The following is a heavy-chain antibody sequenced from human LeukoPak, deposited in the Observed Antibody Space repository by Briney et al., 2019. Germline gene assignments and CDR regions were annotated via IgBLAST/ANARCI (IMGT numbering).Heavy chain of an antibody. CDR3: ARGGSTLHSAGGHDIEFYYYYYMDV. V-gene: IGHV4-39*01. CDR1: GGSISTTTYY. J-gene: IGHJ6*03. Sequence: SETLSLTCIVSGGSISTTTYYWAWVRQPPGKGLEWIGSIYKTGNTNYSPSLKSRVTISVDTSENQFSLKLSSVTAADTAMYYCARGGSTLHSAGGHDIEFYYYYYMDVWGKGTTVTISS. CDR2: IYKTGNT. D-gene: IGHD3-9*01.